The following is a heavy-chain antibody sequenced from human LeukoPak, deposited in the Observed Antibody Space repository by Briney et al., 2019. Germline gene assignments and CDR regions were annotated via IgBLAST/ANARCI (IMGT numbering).Heavy chain of an antibody. D-gene: IGHD6-19*01. Sequence: GRSLRLSCAASGFTFSSYGMHWVRQAPGKGLEWVAVISYDGSNKYYADSVKGRFTISRDNAKNSLYLQMNSLRAEDTALYYCAKESGSSGWYRGFSYYYYGMDVWGQGTTVTVSS. CDR2: ISYDGSNK. J-gene: IGHJ6*02. V-gene: IGHV3-30*18. CDR1: GFTFSSYG. CDR3: AKESGSSGWYRGFSYYYYGMDV.